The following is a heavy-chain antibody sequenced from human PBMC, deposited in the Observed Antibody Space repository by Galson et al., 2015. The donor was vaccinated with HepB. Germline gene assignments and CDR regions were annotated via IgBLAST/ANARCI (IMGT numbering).Heavy chain of an antibody. D-gene: IGHD6-13*01. CDR3: ARLNSNWDNDF. V-gene: IGHV3-23*01. Sequence: SLRLSCAASGFTFSNYVMSWVRQAPGKGPEWVSTIASSGGSTFYADSVRGRFTISRDSSKNTLYLQMNSLRVEDTAVYYCARLNSNWDNDFWGQGTLVTVSS. CDR2: IASSGGST. CDR1: GFTFSNYV. J-gene: IGHJ4*02.